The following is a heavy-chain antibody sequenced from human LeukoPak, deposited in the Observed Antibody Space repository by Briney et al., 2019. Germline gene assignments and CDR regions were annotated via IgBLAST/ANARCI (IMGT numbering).Heavy chain of an antibody. CDR3: ARLGSYHDF. Sequence: SETLSLTCNVSGYSITSGYYWGWIRQPPGKGLQWIGSFHHSATSYYNPSLKSRVTVSLATSRNQLSLNLTSVTAADTAVYFCARLGSYHDFWGQGALVTVSS. CDR2: FHHSATS. D-gene: IGHD1-26*01. J-gene: IGHJ4*02. CDR1: GYSITSGYY. V-gene: IGHV4-38-2*02.